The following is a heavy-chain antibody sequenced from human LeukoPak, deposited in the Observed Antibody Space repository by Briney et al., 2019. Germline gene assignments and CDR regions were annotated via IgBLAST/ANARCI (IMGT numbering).Heavy chain of an antibody. Sequence: PSQTLSLTCTVSGGSISSSSYYWGWIRQPPGKGLEWIGSIYYSGSTYYNPSLKSRVTISVDTSKNQFSLKLSSVTAADTAVYYCASQSAGGITIFGVVIPNNWFDPWGQGTLVTVSS. J-gene: IGHJ5*02. V-gene: IGHV4-39*01. CDR2: IYYSGST. D-gene: IGHD3-3*01. CDR3: ASQSAGGITIFGVVIPNNWFDP. CDR1: GGSISSSSYY.